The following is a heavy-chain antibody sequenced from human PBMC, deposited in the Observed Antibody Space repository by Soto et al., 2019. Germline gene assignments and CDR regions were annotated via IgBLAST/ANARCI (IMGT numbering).Heavy chain of an antibody. CDR1: GGSISSSSYY. CDR2: IYYSGST. J-gene: IGHJ3*02. V-gene: IGHV4-39*01. D-gene: IGHD2-15*01. Sequence: SETLSLTCTVSGGSISSSSYYWGWIRQPPGKGLEWIGSIYYSGSTYYNPSLKSRVTISVDTSKNLFSLKLSSVTAADTAVYYCARWEGYCSGGSCYGPRDAFDIWGQGTMVTVSS. CDR3: ARWEGYCSGGSCYGPRDAFDI.